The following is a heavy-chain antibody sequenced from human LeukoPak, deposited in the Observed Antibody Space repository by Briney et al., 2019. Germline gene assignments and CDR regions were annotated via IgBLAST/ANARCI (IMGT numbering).Heavy chain of an antibody. CDR2: IKQDGSEK. Sequence: PGGSLRLSCAASGFSFSSVWMSWVRPAPRKGLEWVANIKQDGSEKYYVDSVKGQFTISRDNTKNSLYLQMNSLRAEGTAVYYCARDRGWNYDDYWGQGTLVTDSP. CDR3: ARDRGWNYDDY. J-gene: IGHJ4*02. CDR1: GFSFSSVW. D-gene: IGHD3-10*01. V-gene: IGHV3-7*01.